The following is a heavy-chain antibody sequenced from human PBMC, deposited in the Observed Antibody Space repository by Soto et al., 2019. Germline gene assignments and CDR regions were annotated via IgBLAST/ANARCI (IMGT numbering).Heavy chain of an antibody. D-gene: IGHD3-10*01. CDR3: ARDRDDYGSGNYYNRIDF. V-gene: IGHV1-69*01. J-gene: IGHJ4*02. CDR1: GGIFSTYA. Sequence: QVQLVQSGAEVKKPGSSVKVSCKASGGIFSTYAISWLRQAPGQGLERMGGIIPLFGTPNYAQRFQGRVTITAEESESTVYMELSRLRSEDTAVYYCARDRDDYGSGNYYNRIDFWGQGALVTVSS. CDR2: IIPLFGTP.